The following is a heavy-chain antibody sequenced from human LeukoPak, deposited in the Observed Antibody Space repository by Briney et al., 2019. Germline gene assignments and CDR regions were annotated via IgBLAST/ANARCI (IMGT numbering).Heavy chain of an antibody. CDR1: GFTFSTYW. CDR2: INSDGSST. J-gene: IGHJ6*02. CDR3: VKGHGGGTYSGYDLSRSYYGMDV. V-gene: IGHV3-74*01. Sequence: GGSLRLSCAASGFTFSTYWMHWVRQAPGKGLVWVSRINSDGSSTSYADSVKGRFTISRDNAKNTLYLQMNSLRVEDTAVYYCVKGHGGGTYSGYDLSRSYYGMDVWGQGTTVTVSS. D-gene: IGHD5-12*01.